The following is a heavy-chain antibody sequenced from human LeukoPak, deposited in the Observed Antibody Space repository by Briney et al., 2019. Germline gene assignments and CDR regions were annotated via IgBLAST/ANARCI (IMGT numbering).Heavy chain of an antibody. V-gene: IGHV4-39*07. CDR3: ARGILTGYYGPIFDY. CDR2: IYYSGST. J-gene: IGHJ4*02. D-gene: IGHD3-9*01. CDR1: GGSISSSSYY. Sequence: SETLSLTCTVSGGSISSSSYYWGWIRQPPGKGLEWIGSIYYSGSTYYNPSLKSRVTISVDTSKNQFSLKLSSVTAADTAVYYCARGILTGYYGPIFDYWGQGTLVTVSS.